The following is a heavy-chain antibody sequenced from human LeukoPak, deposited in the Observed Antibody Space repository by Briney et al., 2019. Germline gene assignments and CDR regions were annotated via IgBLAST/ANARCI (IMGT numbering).Heavy chain of an antibody. Sequence: GGSLRLSCAASGFTVSSNYMSWVRQAPGRGLEWVSASGSGGSTYYADSVKGRFTISRDTPKNTLYLQMNSLRAEDTAVYYCAKRSNGAFDIWGQGTMVTVSS. CDR2: SGSGGST. CDR1: GFTVSSNY. V-gene: IGHV3-53*01. J-gene: IGHJ3*02. CDR3: AKRSNGAFDI. D-gene: IGHD2-8*01.